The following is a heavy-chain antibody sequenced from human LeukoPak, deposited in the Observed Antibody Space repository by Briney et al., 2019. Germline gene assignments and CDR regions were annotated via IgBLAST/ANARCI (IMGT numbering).Heavy chain of an antibody. CDR1: GFTFSGSA. Sequence: PGGSLRLSCAASGFTFSGSAMHWVRQASGKGLQWVGHIRTKTNSYATVYTASVKGRFTISRDDSENTLSLQMNSLETEDTAVYYCNRALSYYGMDVWGQGTTVTVSS. J-gene: IGHJ6*02. CDR2: IRTKTNSYAT. V-gene: IGHV3-73*01. D-gene: IGHD3-16*01. CDR3: NRALSYYGMDV.